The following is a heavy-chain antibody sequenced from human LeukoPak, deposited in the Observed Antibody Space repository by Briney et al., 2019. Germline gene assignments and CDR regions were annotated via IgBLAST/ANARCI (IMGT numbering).Heavy chain of an antibody. CDR3: ARDWGYCSGGSCYLFDY. CDR2: ISSSSSTI. Sequence: PGGSLRLSCAASGFTFSSYSMNWIRQAPGKGLDWVSYISSSSSTIYYADSVKGRFTISRDNAKNSLYLQMNSLRAEDTAVYYCARDWGYCSGGSCYLFDYWGQGTLVTVSS. D-gene: IGHD2-15*01. CDR1: GFTFSSYS. V-gene: IGHV3-48*01. J-gene: IGHJ4*02.